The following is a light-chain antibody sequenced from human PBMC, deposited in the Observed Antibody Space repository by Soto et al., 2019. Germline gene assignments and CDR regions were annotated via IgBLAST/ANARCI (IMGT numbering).Light chain of an antibody. CDR2: AAS. Sequence: EIVLTQSPGTLSLSPGERATLSCRASQTVKSNYLAWYQHKPGQGPRLLIYAASSRATGIPDRFSGSGSGTDFTLTISRLEPADFAVYYCQQYASSPRTFGQGTKVDIK. J-gene: IGKJ1*01. V-gene: IGKV3-20*01. CDR1: QTVKSNY. CDR3: QQYASSPRT.